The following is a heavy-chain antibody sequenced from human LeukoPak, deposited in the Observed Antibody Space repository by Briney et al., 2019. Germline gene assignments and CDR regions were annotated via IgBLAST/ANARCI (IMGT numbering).Heavy chain of an antibody. D-gene: IGHD3-16*01. V-gene: IGHV3-30*18. Sequence: GRSLRLSCAASGFTFSSYGMHWVRQAPGKGLDWVAVISYDGSNKYYADSVKGRFTISRDNSRNALDLQMNSLRAEDTAVYYCAKLRDPFDYWGQGTLVTVSS. J-gene: IGHJ4*02. CDR1: GFTFSSYG. CDR3: AKLRDPFDY. CDR2: ISYDGSNK.